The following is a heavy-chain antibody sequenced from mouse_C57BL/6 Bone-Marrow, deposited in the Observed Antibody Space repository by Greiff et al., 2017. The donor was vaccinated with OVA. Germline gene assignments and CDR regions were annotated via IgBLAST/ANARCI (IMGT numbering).Heavy chain of an antibody. Sequence: EVLLEESGGDLVKPGGSLKLSCAASGFTFSSYGMSWVRQTPEQGLEWVATISSGGSYTYYPDSVKGRFTISRDKAKNTPYLQMSSLTSEDTAMYYCARWDYGSSAFAYWGQGTLVTVSA. D-gene: IGHD1-1*01. J-gene: IGHJ3*01. V-gene: IGHV5-6*01. CDR1: GFTFSSYG. CDR3: ARWDYGSSAFAY. CDR2: ISSGGSYT.